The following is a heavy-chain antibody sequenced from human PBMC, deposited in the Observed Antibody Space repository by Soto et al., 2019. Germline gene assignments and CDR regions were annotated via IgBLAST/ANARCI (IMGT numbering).Heavy chain of an antibody. J-gene: IGHJ4*02. CDR2: VSYSDSS. Sequence: QVQLQESGPGLVKPSETLSLTCTVSGGSMNNFYWSWIRQPPGKGLEWIGYVSYSDSSNYNTSLKSRITISVDTSKNQFSLKLTSATAADTAAYYCAREGWYYYSSALRRTHYFDYWGQGTLVTVSS. D-gene: IGHD3-22*01. CDR3: AREGWYYYSSALRRTHYFDY. V-gene: IGHV4-59*01. CDR1: GGSMNNFY.